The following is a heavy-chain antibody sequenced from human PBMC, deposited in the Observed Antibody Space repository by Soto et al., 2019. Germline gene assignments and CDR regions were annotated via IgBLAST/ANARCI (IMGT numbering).Heavy chain of an antibody. CDR2: ISGSGGST. CDR3: ARVTIFGVVITQSYFDY. Sequence: GGSLRLSCAASGFTFSSYAMSWVRQAPGKGLEWVSAISGSGGSTYYADSVKGRFTISRDNSKNTLYLQMNSLRAEDTAVYYCARVTIFGVVITQSYFDYWGQGTLVTVPQ. J-gene: IGHJ4*02. D-gene: IGHD3-3*01. V-gene: IGHV3-23*01. CDR1: GFTFSSYA.